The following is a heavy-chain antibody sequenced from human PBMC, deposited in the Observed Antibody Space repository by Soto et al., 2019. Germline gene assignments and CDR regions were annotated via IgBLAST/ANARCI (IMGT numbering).Heavy chain of an antibody. CDR2: VWYDGSKK. CDR3: ARDLDSSGSNYFDY. D-gene: IGHD3-22*01. J-gene: IGHJ4*02. V-gene: IGHV3-33*01. CDR1: EFIFSNYG. Sequence: GGSLRLSCAASEFIFSNYGMHWVHQAPGKGLEWMAVVWYDGSKKYYADSVKGRFTISRDNSKNTLYLQMNSLRAEDTAVYYCARDLDSSGSNYFDYWGQGTLVTVSS.